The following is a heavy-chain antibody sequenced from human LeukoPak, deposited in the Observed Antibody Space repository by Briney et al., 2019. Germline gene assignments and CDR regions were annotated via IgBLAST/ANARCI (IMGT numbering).Heavy chain of an antibody. CDR2: IYYSGST. J-gene: IGHJ6*02. CDR1: GGSISSYY. Sequence: SETLSLTCTVSGGSISSYYWSWIRQPPGKGLEWIGYIYYSGSTNYNPSLKSRVTISVDTSKNQFSLKLSSVTAADTAVYYCARDQTSKGTATVTGKTIYGMDVWGQGTTVTVSS. V-gene: IGHV4-59*01. CDR3: ARDQTSKGTATVTGKTIYGMDV. D-gene: IGHD5-18*01.